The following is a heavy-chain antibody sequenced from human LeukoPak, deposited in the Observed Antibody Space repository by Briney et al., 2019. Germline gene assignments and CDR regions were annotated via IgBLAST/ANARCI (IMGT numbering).Heavy chain of an antibody. CDR3: ARDGTMIVEKPFDH. V-gene: IGHV3-21*01. J-gene: IGHJ4*02. CDR1: GFTFSSYS. Sequence: GGSLRLSCAASGFTFSSYSMNWVRQAPGKGLEWVSSISSSSSYIYYADSVKGRFTISRDNAKNSLYLQMNSLRAEDTAVYYCARDGTMIVEKPFDHWGQGTLVTVSS. CDR2: ISSSSSYI. D-gene: IGHD3-22*01.